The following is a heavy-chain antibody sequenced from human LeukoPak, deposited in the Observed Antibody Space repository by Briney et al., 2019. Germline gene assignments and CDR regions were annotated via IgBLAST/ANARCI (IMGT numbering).Heavy chain of an antibody. V-gene: IGHV1-18*01. CDR2: ISAYNGNT. D-gene: IGHD3-10*01. CDR1: GYTFTSYG. J-gene: IGHJ4*02. Sequence: ASVKVSCKASGYTFTSYGISWVRQAPGQGLEWMGWISAYNGNTNYAQKLQGRVTMTTDTSTSTAYMELRSLRSDDTAVYYCARERLLSRTYHYGSGSYPENYWGQGTLVTVSS. CDR3: ARERLLSRTYHYGSGSYPENY.